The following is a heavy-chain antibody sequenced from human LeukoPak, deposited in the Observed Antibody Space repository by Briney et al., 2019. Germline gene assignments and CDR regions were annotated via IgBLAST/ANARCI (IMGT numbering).Heavy chain of an antibody. V-gene: IGHV3-30*04. Sequence: PGRSLRLSCAASGFTFSSSAMHWVRQAPGKGLEWVAFISNNGRNKDYADSVKGRFTISRDNSKNTLYLQVNSLRPEDTAVYYCTRDLSGHYSIDYWGQGTLVTVSS. CDR1: GFTFSSSA. CDR3: TRDLSGHYSIDY. CDR2: ISNNGRNK. D-gene: IGHD3-22*01. J-gene: IGHJ4*02.